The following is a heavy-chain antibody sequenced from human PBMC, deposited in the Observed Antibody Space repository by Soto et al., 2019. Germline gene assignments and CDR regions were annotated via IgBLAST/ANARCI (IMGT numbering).Heavy chain of an antibody. CDR1: GYNFTSYW. D-gene: IGHD2-15*01. Sequence: LGESLKISCKGSGYNFTSYWIGWVRQMPGKGLEWMGIIYPGDSDTRYSPSFQGQVTISADKSISTAYLQWSSLKASDTAMYYCATNIGGLLPYYGMDVWGQGTTVTVSS. J-gene: IGHJ6*02. V-gene: IGHV5-51*01. CDR3: ATNIGGLLPYYGMDV. CDR2: IYPGDSDT.